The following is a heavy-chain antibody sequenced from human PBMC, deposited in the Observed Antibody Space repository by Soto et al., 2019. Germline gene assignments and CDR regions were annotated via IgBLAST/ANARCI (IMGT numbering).Heavy chain of an antibody. CDR2: IDPDSGDT. V-gene: IGHV1-2*02. CDR1: GYTFSIYG. Sequence: GASVKVSCKASGYTFSIYGIAWVRQAPGQGLEWMGRIDPDSGDTDHSENFLGRVTLTRDTAIDTAYLEVTGLTLDDTAVYYCARGPLEWGQGTLVTVSS. D-gene: IGHD1-1*01. J-gene: IGHJ4*02. CDR3: ARGPLE.